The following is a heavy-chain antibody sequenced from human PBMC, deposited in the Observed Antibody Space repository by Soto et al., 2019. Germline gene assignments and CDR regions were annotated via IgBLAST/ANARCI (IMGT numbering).Heavy chain of an antibody. D-gene: IGHD6-6*01. J-gene: IGHJ5*02. CDR2: IYTSGST. Sequence: QVQLQESGPGLVKPSETLSLTCTVSGGSISSYYWSWIRQPAGKGLEWIGRIYTSGSTNYDPSLKSRVTMSVDTSKNPFSLKLSSVTAADTAVYYCASSGSSSFVWFDPWGQGTLVTVSS. V-gene: IGHV4-4*07. CDR1: GGSISSYY. CDR3: ASSGSSSFVWFDP.